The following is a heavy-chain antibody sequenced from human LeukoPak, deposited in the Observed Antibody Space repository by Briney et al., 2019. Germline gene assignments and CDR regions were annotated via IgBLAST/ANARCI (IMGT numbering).Heavy chain of an antibody. Sequence: GGSLRLSCAASGFTFSSYGMHWVRQAPGKGLEWVAVISYDGSNKYYADSVKGRFTISRDNSKNTLYLQMNSLRAEDTAVYYCARVLRKGPYGDGGYFYFFMDVWGKGTTVTVSS. D-gene: IGHD4-17*01. CDR1: GFTFSSYG. V-gene: IGHV3-30*03. CDR3: ARVLRKGPYGDGGYFYFFMDV. J-gene: IGHJ6*03. CDR2: ISYDGSNK.